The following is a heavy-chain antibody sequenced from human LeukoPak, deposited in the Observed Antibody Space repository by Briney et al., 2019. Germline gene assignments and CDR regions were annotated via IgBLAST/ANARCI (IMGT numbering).Heavy chain of an antibody. V-gene: IGHV4-30-4*01. CDR1: VDSIISGDYY. Sequence: PSQTLSLTCTVSVDSIISGDYYWSRIRQPPGKGLEWIGYIFYRGNTYFNPSLKTRLTISVDTSKNQFSLNVSSVTAADTAFYYCARVSRFNYFDYWGQGTLVTVSS. J-gene: IGHJ4*02. CDR3: ARVSRFNYFDY. CDR2: IFYRGNT. D-gene: IGHD3-10*01.